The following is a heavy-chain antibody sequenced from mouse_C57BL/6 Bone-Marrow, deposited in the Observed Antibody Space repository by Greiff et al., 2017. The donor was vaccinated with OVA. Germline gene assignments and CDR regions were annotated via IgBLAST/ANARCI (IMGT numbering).Heavy chain of an antibody. CDR1: GYSITSGYY. CDR3: ARRTTVVAQGNYFDY. J-gene: IGHJ2*01. V-gene: IGHV3-6*01. Sequence: EVQLQESGPGLVKPSQSLSLTCSVTGYSITSGYYWNWIRQFPGNKLEWMGYISYDGSNNYNPSLKNRISITRDTSKNQFFLKLNSVTTEDTATYYCARRTTVVAQGNYFDYWGQGTTLTVSS. CDR2: ISYDGSN. D-gene: IGHD1-1*01.